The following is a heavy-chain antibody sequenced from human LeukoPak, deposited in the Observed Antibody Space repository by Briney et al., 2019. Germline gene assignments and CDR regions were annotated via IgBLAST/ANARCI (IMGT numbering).Heavy chain of an antibody. CDR2: VSYSGST. CDR1: GGAISSNNKF. CDR3: ARDPGWGYSSRRHWFDP. D-gene: IGHD6-13*01. V-gene: IGHV4-39*02. J-gene: IGHJ5*02. Sequence: SETLSLTCTVSGGAISSNNKFWGWIRQPPGKGLEWIGSVSYSGSTYYNPSLKSRVTISVDTSKNQFSLTLTSVTAADTAVYYCARDPGWGYSSRRHWFDPWGQGTLVTVSS.